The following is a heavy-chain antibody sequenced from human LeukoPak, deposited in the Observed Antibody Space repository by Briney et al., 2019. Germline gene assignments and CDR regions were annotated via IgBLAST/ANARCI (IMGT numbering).Heavy chain of an antibody. CDR3: ARGYLYSGSYYFDY. Sequence: PSETLSLTCTVSGGSISSSSYYWGWIRQPPGKGLEWIGSIYYSGSTYYNPSLKSRVTISVDTSKNQFSLKLSSVTAADTAVYYCARGYLYSGSYYFDYWGQGTLVTVSS. D-gene: IGHD1-26*01. CDR1: GGSISSSSYY. CDR2: IYYSGST. V-gene: IGHV4-39*07. J-gene: IGHJ4*02.